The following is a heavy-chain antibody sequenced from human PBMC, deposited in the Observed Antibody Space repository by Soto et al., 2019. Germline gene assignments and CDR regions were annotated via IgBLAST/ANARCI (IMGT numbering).Heavy chain of an antibody. CDR2: LNGDASSS. CDR3: TRGASGYGNFDY. Sequence: EVQLVESGGDLVQPGGSLRLSCAASGFTFSTYWMHWVRQTPGKGLVWLSRLNGDASSSSYADSVAGRFTISRDAAKSTLYLQMNSLRPEDTAVYYCTRGASGYGNFDYWGLGTLVTVSS. V-gene: IGHV3-74*01. CDR1: GFTFSTYW. D-gene: IGHD5-12*01. J-gene: IGHJ4*02.